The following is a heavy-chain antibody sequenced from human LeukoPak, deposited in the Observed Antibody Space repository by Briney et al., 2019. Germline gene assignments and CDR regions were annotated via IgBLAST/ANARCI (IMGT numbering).Heavy chain of an antibody. CDR2: INPNSGGT. V-gene: IGHV1-2*02. CDR1: GYTFTGYY. J-gene: IGHJ4*02. D-gene: IGHD6-13*01. Sequence: ASVKVSFKASGYTFTGYYMHWVRQAPGQGPEWMGWINPNSGGTNYAQKFQGRVTMTRDTSISTAYMELSRLRSDDTAVYYCASQDVGAAAGSVDYWGQGTLVTVSS. CDR3: ASQDVGAAAGSVDY.